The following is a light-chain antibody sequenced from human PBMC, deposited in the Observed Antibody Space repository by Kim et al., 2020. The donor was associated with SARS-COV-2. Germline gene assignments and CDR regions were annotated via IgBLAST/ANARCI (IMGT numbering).Light chain of an antibody. CDR3: QQYYSSPIT. J-gene: IGKJ5*01. CDR1: QSLLYTSNNQNY. CDR2: WAS. V-gene: IGKV4-1*01. Sequence: DIVMTQSPDSLAVSLGERATINCKSSQSLLYTSNNQNYMAWYQQKPGRPPLLLIYWASTRHSGVPDRFSGSGSGTDFTLTISSLQAEDVAVYYCQQYYSSPITFGQGTRLEIK.